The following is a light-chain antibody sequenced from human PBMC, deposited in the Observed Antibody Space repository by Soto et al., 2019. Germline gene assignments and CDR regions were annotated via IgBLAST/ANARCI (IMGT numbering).Light chain of an antibody. CDR3: SSYGGNTPYV. CDR1: SNNVGNYNY. Sequence: QSVLTQPASVSGSPGQSITISCTGTSNNVGNYNYVSWYQQHPGKAPKLMIYEVSHRPSGISDRFSGSKSGNTASLTISGLQAEDEADYYCSSYGGNTPYVFGTGTKLTVL. CDR2: EVS. V-gene: IGLV2-14*01. J-gene: IGLJ1*01.